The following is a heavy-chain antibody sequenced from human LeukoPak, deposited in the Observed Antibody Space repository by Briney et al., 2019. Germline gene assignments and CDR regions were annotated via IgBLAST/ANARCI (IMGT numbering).Heavy chain of an antibody. CDR1: GYTFTSCG. CDR3: ARDHSNWNYAPDF. V-gene: IGHV1-18*01. Sequence: ASVKVSCNASGYTFTSCGINWVRQAPGQGLEWMGWIRVYNGNTNYAQKLKGRVTMTTDTSTSTAYMELRSLRSDDTAVYYCARDHSNWNYAPDFWGQGTLVIVSS. D-gene: IGHD1-7*01. CDR2: IRVYNGNT. J-gene: IGHJ4*02.